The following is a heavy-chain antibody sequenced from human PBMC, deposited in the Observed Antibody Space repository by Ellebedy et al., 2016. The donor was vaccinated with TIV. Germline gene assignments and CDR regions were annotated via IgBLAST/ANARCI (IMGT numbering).Heavy chain of an antibody. CDR2: IYSGGST. CDR3: ARAGPISSSWSY. V-gene: IGHV3-66*01. CDR1: GFTFSSYA. D-gene: IGHD6-13*01. J-gene: IGHJ4*02. Sequence: GESLKISCAASGFTFSSYAMSWVRQAPGKGLEWVSVIYSGGSTYYADSVKGRFTISRDNSKNTLYLQMNSLRAEDTAVYYCARAGPISSSWSYWGQGTLVTVSS.